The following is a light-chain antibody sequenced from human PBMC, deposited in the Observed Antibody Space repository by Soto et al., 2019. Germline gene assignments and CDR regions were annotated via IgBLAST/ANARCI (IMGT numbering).Light chain of an antibody. V-gene: IGLV1-40*01. CDR1: TSNIGAGYD. CDR3: QSYDGRLSSSV. J-gene: IGLJ2*01. Sequence: QAVVTQPPSVSGAPGQRVNISCTGSTSNIGAGYDVHWYQQLPGTAPKLLIYANNNRPSGVPDRFSGSKSGTSASLAITGLQAEDEADYYCQSYDGRLSSSVFGGGTKLTVL. CDR2: ANN.